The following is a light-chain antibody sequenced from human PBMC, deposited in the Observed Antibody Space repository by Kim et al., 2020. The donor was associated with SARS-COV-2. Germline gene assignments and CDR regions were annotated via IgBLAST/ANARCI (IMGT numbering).Light chain of an antibody. V-gene: IGKV1-9*01. J-gene: IGKJ4*01. CDR1: QDISTF. Sequence: ASVGDRVTITCRASQDISTFLAWYQQKPGKAPKLLIYAASTLHSGVPSTFSGSGSGTEFTLTISSLQPEDFATYYCQQLDSYPQVTFGGGTKLEI. CDR2: AAS. CDR3: QQLDSYPQVT.